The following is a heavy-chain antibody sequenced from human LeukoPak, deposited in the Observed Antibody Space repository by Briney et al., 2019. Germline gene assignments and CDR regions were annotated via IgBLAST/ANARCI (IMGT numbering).Heavy chain of an antibody. CDR3: ARGGCSSTSCTPDY. J-gene: IGHJ4*02. CDR2: ISSSSSYI. D-gene: IGHD2-2*01. V-gene: IGHV3-21*01. Sequence: GGSLRLSCAASGFTFSSYSMNWVRQAPGKGLEWVSSISSSSSYIYYADSVKGRFTISRDNAKNPLYLQMNSLRAEDTAVYYCARGGCSSTSCTPDYWGQGTLVTVSS. CDR1: GFTFSSYS.